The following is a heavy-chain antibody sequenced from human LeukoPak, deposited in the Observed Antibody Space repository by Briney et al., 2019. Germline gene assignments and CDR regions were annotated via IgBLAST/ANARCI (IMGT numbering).Heavy chain of an antibody. CDR3: ARGLGDGYNSFDY. CDR2: INHSGST. J-gene: IGHJ4*02. CDR1: GGSFSGYY. D-gene: IGHD5-24*01. Sequence: PSETLSLTCAVYGGSFSGYYWSWIRQPPGKGLEWIGEINHSGSTNYNPSLESRVTISVDTSKNQFSLKLSSVTAADTAVYYCARGLGDGYNSFDYWGQGTLVTVSS. V-gene: IGHV4-34*01.